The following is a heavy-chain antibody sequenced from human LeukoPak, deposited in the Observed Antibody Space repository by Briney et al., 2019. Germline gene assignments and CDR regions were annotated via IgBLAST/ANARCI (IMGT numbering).Heavy chain of an antibody. D-gene: IGHD6-13*01. V-gene: IGHV3-53*01. CDR3: ARERKQLGLDY. Sequence: GGSLRLFCAASGFTVSSNYMSWVRQAPGKGLEWVSVIYSGGSTYYADSVKGRFTISRDNSKNPLYLQMNSLRAEDTAVYYCARERKQLGLDYWGQGTLVTVSS. CDR1: GFTVSSNY. J-gene: IGHJ4*02. CDR2: IYSGGST.